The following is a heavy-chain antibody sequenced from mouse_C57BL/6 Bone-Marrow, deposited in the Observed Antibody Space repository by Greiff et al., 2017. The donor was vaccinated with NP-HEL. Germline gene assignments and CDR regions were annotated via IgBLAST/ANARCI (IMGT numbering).Heavy chain of an antibody. CDR1: GFTFSSYA. J-gene: IGHJ2*01. CDR2: ISDGGSYT. V-gene: IGHV5-4*01. Sequence: EVQRVESGGGLVKPGGSLKLSCAASGFTFSSYAMSWVRQTPEKRLEWVATISDGGSYTYYPDNVKGRFTISRDNAKNNLYLQMSHLKSEDTAMYYCARDKDYYFDYWGQGTTHSLL. CDR3: ARDKDYYFDY.